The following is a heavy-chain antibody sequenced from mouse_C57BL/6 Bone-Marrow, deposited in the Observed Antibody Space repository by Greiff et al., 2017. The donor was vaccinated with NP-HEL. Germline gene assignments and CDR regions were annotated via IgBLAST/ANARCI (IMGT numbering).Heavy chain of an antibody. J-gene: IGHJ4*01. V-gene: IGHV2-3*01. CDR3: SKRGYYDYDVSSYYDIDY. D-gene: IGHD2-4*01. CDR1: GFSLTSYG. Sequence: VMLVESGPGLVAPSQSLSITCTVSGFSLTSYGVSWVRQPPGKGLEWRGVIWGDESTNYHSALISRLSISKDNPKSQVFLILNSLQTDDTATYYCSKRGYYDYDVSSYYDIDYWCQRTSVTVSS. CDR2: IWGDEST.